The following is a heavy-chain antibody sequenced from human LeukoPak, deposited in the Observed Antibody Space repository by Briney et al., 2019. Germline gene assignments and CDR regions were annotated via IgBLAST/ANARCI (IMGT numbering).Heavy chain of an antibody. CDR1: GYTFTGYY. D-gene: IGHD6-13*01. CDR2: INPNSGGT. CDR3: ARGFSSWYLSPYYLEY. Sequence: GASVKVSRKASGYTFTGYYMHWVRQVPGQALEWMGWINPNSGGTDYAQKFQGRVTMTRDTSITTAYMELSRLRSDDTAVYYCARGFSSWYLSPYYLEYCGQGTPVTVSS. J-gene: IGHJ4*02. V-gene: IGHV1-2*02.